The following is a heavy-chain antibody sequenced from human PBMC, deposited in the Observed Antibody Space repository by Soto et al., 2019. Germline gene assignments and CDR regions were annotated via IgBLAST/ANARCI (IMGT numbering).Heavy chain of an antibody. CDR3: ERSYSSGWTFDY. CDR1: GYTFTSYG. V-gene: IGHV1-18*01. D-gene: IGHD6-19*01. CDR2: MTAYTGNT. Sequence: QVQLVQSGAEVKKPGASVKVSCKASGYTFTSYGIIWVRQAPGQGLEWMGWMTAYTGNTNYAQKLQGRITMTTDTSTSTAYMELRSLRSDDTAVYYCERSYSSGWTFDYWGQGTLVTVSS. J-gene: IGHJ4*02.